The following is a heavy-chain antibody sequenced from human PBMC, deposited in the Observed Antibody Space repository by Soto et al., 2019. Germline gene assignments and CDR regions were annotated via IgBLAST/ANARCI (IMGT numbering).Heavy chain of an antibody. CDR1: GFTFSNAW. V-gene: IGHV3-15*01. Sequence: GGSLRLSCAASGFTFSNAWMSWVRQAPGKGLEWVGRIKSKTDGGTTDYAAPVKGRFTISRDDSKNTLYLQMNSLKTEDTAVYYCTTGTTVTTSYYYYGMDVWGQGTTVTVSS. CDR2: IKSKTDGGTT. D-gene: IGHD4-17*01. J-gene: IGHJ6*02. CDR3: TTGTTVTTSYYYYGMDV.